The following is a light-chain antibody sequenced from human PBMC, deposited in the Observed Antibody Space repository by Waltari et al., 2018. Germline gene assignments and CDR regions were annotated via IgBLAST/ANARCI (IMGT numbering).Light chain of an antibody. Sequence: QSALPQPASVSGSPGQSVTISCPGTSDAVGFFNLVSWYQHHPGKAPKLRIFAVRQRTSWVSSRFSGSKSGYTASLTISGLQAEDEADYYCCSYAGRSTWVCGGGTKVTVL. J-gene: IGLJ3*02. CDR3: CSYAGRSTWV. CDR1: SDAVGFFNL. CDR2: AVR. V-gene: IGLV2-23*02.